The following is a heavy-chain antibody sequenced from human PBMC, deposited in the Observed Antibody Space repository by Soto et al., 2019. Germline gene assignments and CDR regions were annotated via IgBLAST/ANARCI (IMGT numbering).Heavy chain of an antibody. V-gene: IGHV4-38-2*01. CDR1: GDSISITYY. J-gene: IGHJ6*02. Sequence: PSDTLYLTSAVSGDSISITYYWCWTRQPPGKGLEWIGNIYHSGTTYHNPSLESRVTISVDTSNNQFSLKLSSVTAADTAVYYCARAFYGDYAAHYYGMDVWGQGTTVTVS. CDR3: ARAFYGDYAAHYYGMDV. D-gene: IGHD4-17*01. CDR2: IYHSGTT.